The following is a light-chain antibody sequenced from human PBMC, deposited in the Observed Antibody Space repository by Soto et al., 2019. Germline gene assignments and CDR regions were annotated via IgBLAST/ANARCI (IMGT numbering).Light chain of an antibody. V-gene: IGKV1-27*01. CDR2: AAS. CDR3: QKYDTAPLT. Sequence: DFQLTQSPSSLSASVGDRVTITCRASQGFSNALAWFQQKPGKVPKLLIYAASTLQSGVPSRFSGSGSGTDFTVTISSLQPEDVATYYCQKYDTAPLTFGGGTKPEIK. J-gene: IGKJ4*01. CDR1: QGFSNA.